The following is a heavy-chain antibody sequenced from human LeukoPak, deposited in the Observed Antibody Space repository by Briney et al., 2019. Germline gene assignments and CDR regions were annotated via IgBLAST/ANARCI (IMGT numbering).Heavy chain of an antibody. CDR1: GYTFTSYG. V-gene: IGHV1-18*01. CDR2: ISAYNGNT. D-gene: IGHD3-22*01. CDR3: ARDSHYDSSGPLPGY. J-gene: IGHJ4*02. Sequence: ASVKVSCKASGYTFTSYGISWVRPAPGQGLEWMGWISAYNGNTNYAQKLQGRVTMTTDTSTSTAYMELRSLRSDDTAVYYCARDSHYDSSGPLPGYWGQGTLVTVSS.